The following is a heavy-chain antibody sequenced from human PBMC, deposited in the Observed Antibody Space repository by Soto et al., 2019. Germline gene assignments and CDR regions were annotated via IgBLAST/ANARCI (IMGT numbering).Heavy chain of an antibody. Sequence: GASVKVSCKASGYTFTSYYMLWVRQAPGQGLEWMGIINPSGGSTSYAQKFQGRVTMTRDTSTCTVYMELSSLRSEDTAVYYCARPDTYSGSYYVALTSFDYWGQGTLVTVS. CDR3: ARPDTYSGSYYVALTSFDY. D-gene: IGHD1-26*01. V-gene: IGHV1-46*01. CDR1: GYTFTSYY. CDR2: INPSGGST. J-gene: IGHJ4*02.